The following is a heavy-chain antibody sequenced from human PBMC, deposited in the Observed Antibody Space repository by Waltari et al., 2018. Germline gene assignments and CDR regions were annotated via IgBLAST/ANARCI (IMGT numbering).Heavy chain of an antibody. Sequence: EVQLVESGGGLVQPGGSLRLSCAASGFTFSSYWMHWVRQAPGKGLVWVSRINSDGSSPSYADSVKGRFTISRDNAKNTLYLQMNSLRAEDTAVYYCARDKTGIYRHYYYYGMDVWGQGTTVTVSS. V-gene: IGHV3-74*01. CDR2: INSDGSSP. CDR3: ARDKTGIYRHYYYYGMDV. CDR1: GFTFSSYW. D-gene: IGHD5-12*01. J-gene: IGHJ6*02.